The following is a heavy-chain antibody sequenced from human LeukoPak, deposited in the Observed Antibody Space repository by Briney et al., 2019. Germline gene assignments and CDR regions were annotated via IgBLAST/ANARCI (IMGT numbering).Heavy chain of an antibody. J-gene: IGHJ4*02. CDR3: AREWGSSGYYYFDY. Sequence: SETLSLTCTVSGGSISSSSYYWSWIRQPAGKGLEWIGRIYTSGTTHYNPSLKSRVTISVDTSKNQFSLKLSSVTAADTAVYYCAREWGSSGYYYFDYWGQGTLVTVSS. D-gene: IGHD3-22*01. V-gene: IGHV4-61*02. CDR2: IYTSGTT. CDR1: GGSISSSSYY.